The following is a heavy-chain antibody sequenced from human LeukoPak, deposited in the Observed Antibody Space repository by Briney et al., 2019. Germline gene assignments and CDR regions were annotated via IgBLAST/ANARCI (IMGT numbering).Heavy chain of an antibody. Sequence: PGGSLRLSCAASGSTFSSYSVNWVRQAPGKGLEWVSSISSSSSTIYYADSVKGRFTISRDNAKNSLYLQMNSLRAEDTAVYYCAELGITMVGGVWGKGTTVTISS. CDR3: AELGITMVGGV. CDR2: ISSSSSTI. CDR1: GSTFSSYS. J-gene: IGHJ6*04. D-gene: IGHD3-10*02. V-gene: IGHV3-48*04.